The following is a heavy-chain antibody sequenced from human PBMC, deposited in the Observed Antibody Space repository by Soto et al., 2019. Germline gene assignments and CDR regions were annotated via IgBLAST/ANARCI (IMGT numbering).Heavy chain of an antibody. CDR3: AKDQRFERLYYYYMDV. J-gene: IGHJ6*03. CDR2: ISGSGGST. CDR1: GFTFSSYA. V-gene: IGHV3-23*01. D-gene: IGHD3-9*01. Sequence: GGSLRLSCAASGFTFSSYAMSWVRQAPGKGLEWVSAISGSGGSTYYADSVKGRFTISRDNSKNTLYLQMNSLRAEDTAVYYCAKDQRFERLYYYYMDVWGKGTTVTVSS.